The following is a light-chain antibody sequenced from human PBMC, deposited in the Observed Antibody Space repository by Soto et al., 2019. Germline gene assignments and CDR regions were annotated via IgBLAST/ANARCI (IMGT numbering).Light chain of an antibody. CDR1: SSDVGNYNF. V-gene: IGLV2-14*03. CDR2: DVS. J-gene: IGLJ1*01. CDR3: CSYTTSSTYV. Sequence: SVLTQAASVSGFPGQSIGISCTGNSSDVGNYNFVSWYQQHPGKAPKLMIYDVSNRPSGISNRFSGSKSGNTASLTISGLQAEDEADYYCCSYTTSSTYVFGTGTKVTVL.